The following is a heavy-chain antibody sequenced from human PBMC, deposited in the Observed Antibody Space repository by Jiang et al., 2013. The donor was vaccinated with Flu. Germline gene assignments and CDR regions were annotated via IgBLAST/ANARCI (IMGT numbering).Heavy chain of an antibody. V-gene: IGHV3-15*01. Sequence: VQLVESGGGLVKPGGSLRLSCAVSIFTFTNVSMSWVRQAPGKGLEWVGRFKIKPDGGTTDYAAPVKGRFTISRDDSKKTFFLQMNSLKTEDTAVYYCTTLSGRGLDYWGQGTLVTVSS. CDR3: TTLSGRGLDY. CDR2: FKIKPDGGTT. J-gene: IGHJ4*02. CDR1: IFTFTNVS. D-gene: IGHD1-26*01.